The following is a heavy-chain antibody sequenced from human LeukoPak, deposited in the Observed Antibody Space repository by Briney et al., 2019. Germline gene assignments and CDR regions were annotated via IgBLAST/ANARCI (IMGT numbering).Heavy chain of an antibody. CDR3: AKAPRYGSGSYLPSYYYMDV. J-gene: IGHJ6*03. D-gene: IGHD3-10*01. Sequence: HPGGSLRLSCAASGFTFSSYDMTWVRQAPGRGLEWVSSIRPSGDNTYYGDSVKGRFTISRDNSKNTLYLQMNSLRAEDTAVYYCAKAPRYGSGSYLPSYYYMDVWGKGTTVTISS. CDR1: GFTFSSYD. CDR2: IRPSGDNT. V-gene: IGHV3-23*01.